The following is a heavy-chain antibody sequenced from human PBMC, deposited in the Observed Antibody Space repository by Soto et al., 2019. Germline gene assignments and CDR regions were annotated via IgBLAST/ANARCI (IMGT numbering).Heavy chain of an antibody. CDR3: ARHLRQLWFFDY. CDR2: ISYDGNNE. CDR1: GFTFRSYG. Sequence: GGSLRLSCAAPGFTFRSYGMHWVRQGPGKGLEWVAVISYDGNNEYYADSVKGRFTISRDNAENTLYLQMNSLRAEDTAVYYCARHLRQLWFFDYWGQGTLVTVSS. V-gene: IGHV3-30*03. D-gene: IGHD5-18*01. J-gene: IGHJ4*02.